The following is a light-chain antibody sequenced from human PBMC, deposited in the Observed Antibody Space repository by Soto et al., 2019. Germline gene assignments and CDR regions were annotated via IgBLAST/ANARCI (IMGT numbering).Light chain of an antibody. J-gene: IGKJ3*01. Sequence: EIELTQSPGTLSLSPGERATLSCRASQSVSNNYLAWYQQKPGQAPRLLIYDASNRASGIPARFSGSGSGTDFTLTISSLEPEDFAVYYCQQRSNWPLTFGPGTKVDIK. CDR3: QQRSNWPLT. CDR1: QSVSNNY. V-gene: IGKV3-11*01. CDR2: DAS.